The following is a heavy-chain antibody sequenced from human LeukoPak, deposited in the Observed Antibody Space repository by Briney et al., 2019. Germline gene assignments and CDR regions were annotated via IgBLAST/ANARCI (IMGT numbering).Heavy chain of an antibody. CDR2: IYPGDSDT. D-gene: IGHD6-13*01. CDR1: GYSFTYYW. V-gene: IGHV5-51*01. J-gene: IGHJ4*02. CDR3: ARQDGSSWYYFDY. Sequence: GESLKISCKGSGYSFTYYWIGWVRQMPGKGLERMGIIYPGDSDTRYSPSFQGQVTISADKSISTAYLQWSSLKASDTAMYYCARQDGSSWYYFDYWGQGTLVTVSS.